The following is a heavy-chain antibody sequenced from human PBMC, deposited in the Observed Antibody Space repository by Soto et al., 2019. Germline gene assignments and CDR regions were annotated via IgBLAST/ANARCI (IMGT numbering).Heavy chain of an antibody. D-gene: IGHD3-10*01. CDR2: IYPGDLDI. V-gene: IGHV5-51*01. CDR3: VRDAIRGRCYYYGVRG. J-gene: IGHJ6*02. Sequence: PGESLKISCKGSGYSFTRYWIGWVRQMPGKGLERMGIIYPGDLDIRYSPSFRGPVTISVDRSTSTAYLQWNSLKASDTAIYYCVRDAIRGRCYYYGVRGWGQGTKVTLS. CDR1: GYSFTRYW.